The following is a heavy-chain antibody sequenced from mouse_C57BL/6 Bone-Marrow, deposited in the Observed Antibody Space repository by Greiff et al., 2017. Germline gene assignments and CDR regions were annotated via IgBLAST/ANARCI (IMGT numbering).Heavy chain of an antibody. CDR2: ISYSGST. Sequence: VQLKQSGPGMVKPSQSLSLTCTVPGYSITSGYDWHWLRHFPGNKLEWMGYISYSGSTNYNPSLKSRISITHDTSKNHFFLKLNSVTTEDTATYYCARDLYAYWGQGTLVTVSA. CDR3: ARDLYAY. CDR1: GYSITSGYD. J-gene: IGHJ3*01. V-gene: IGHV3-1*01.